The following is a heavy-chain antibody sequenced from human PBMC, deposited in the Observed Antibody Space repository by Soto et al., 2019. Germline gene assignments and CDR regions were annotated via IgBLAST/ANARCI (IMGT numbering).Heavy chain of an antibody. J-gene: IGHJ5*02. CDR2: ISGSGGNT. CDR1: GFTFSDYA. V-gene: IGHV3-23*01. CDR3: ANGRFLEWLLPDNWFDP. Sequence: VRLSCAASGFTFSDYAMNWVRQTPGKRLEWVSAISGSGGNTYYADSVKGRFTISRDNSKEMLYLQMNSLRAEDTAVYYCANGRFLEWLLPDNWFDPWGQGTLVTVSS. D-gene: IGHD3-3*01.